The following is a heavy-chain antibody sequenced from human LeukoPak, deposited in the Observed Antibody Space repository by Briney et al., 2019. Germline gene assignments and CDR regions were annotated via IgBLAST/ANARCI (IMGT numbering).Heavy chain of an antibody. CDR3: ARELGVSRAFDI. Sequence: GGSLRLSCAASGFTFSSYEMNWVRQAPGKGLEWVSYISSSGSTIYYADSVKGRFTISRDNAKNSLYLQMNSLTAEDTAVYYCARELGVSRAFDIWGQGTMVTVSS. CDR1: GFTFSSYE. V-gene: IGHV3-48*03. D-gene: IGHD6-6*01. CDR2: ISSSGSTI. J-gene: IGHJ3*02.